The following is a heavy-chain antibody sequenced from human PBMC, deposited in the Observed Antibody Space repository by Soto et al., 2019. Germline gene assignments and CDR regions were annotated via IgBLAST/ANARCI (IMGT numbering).Heavy chain of an antibody. CDR3: EPGVLSFHYGMEV. J-gene: IGHJ6*02. V-gene: IGHV3-23*01. CDR2: ISSTAGRTS. D-gene: IGHD3-10*01. Sequence: GGSLRLSCATSGFTFNTYPMTWVRQAPGKGLEWVSSISSTAGRTSSYADSVKGRFAISRDFSDNTVYLQMNNLRVDDTAVYFCEPGVLSFHYGMEVWGQGTTVTVSS. CDR1: GFTFNTYP.